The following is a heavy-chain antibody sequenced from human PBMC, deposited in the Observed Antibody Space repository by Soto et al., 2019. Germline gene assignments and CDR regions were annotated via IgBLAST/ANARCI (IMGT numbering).Heavy chain of an antibody. CDR1: GGSFSGYY. CDR2: INHSGST. V-gene: IGHV4-34*01. D-gene: IGHD2-2*01. Sequence: SETLSLTCAVYGGSFSGYYWSWICQPPGKGLEWIGEINHSGSTNYNPSLKSRVTISVDTSKNQFSLKLSSVTAADTAVYYCVRVSTYCSSTSCYGIDWGQGTLVTVS. J-gene: IGHJ4*02. CDR3: VRVSTYCSSTSCYGID.